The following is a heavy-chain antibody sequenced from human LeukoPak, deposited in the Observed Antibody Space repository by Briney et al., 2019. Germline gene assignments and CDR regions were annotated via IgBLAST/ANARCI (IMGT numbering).Heavy chain of an antibody. V-gene: IGHV4-34*01. CDR3: ARRRYCSGGSCYSYFDY. CDR1: GGSFSGYY. D-gene: IGHD2-15*01. J-gene: IGHJ4*02. Sequence: SETLSLTCAVYGGSFSGYYWSWIRQPPGKGLEWIGEINHSGSTNYNPSLKSRVTLSVDTSKNQFSLSLTSATAADTAVYYCARRRYCSGGSCYSYFDYWGQGTLVTVSS. CDR2: INHSGST.